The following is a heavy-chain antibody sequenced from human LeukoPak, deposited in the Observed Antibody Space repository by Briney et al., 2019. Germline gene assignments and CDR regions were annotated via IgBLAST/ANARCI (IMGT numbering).Heavy chain of an antibody. V-gene: IGHV5-51*01. Sequence: GESLKISCKASGYTFSTSWIGWVRQMPGNGLEWMGIIYPGDSDTRYSPSFQGQVTISVDRSITTAYLQWSSLKASDTAMYYCTRNRVGVLEWLSRWDAFDIWGQGTMVTVST. J-gene: IGHJ3*02. CDR2: IYPGDSDT. CDR1: GYTFSTSW. CDR3: TRNRVGVLEWLSRWDAFDI. D-gene: IGHD3-3*01.